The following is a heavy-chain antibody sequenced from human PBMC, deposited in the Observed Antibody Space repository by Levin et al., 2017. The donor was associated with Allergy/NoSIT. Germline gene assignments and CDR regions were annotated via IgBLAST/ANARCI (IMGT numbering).Heavy chain of an antibody. D-gene: IGHD3-10*01. CDR3: ARAEVGSEH. V-gene: IGHV4-61*02. Sequence: SETLSLTCKVSGGSISSGSYYWSWIRQPAAKGLELIGRIYSSGSANYNPSLKSRVTISVDTSKNQFSLKLSSVTAADTAVYYCARAEVGSEHWGQGTLVTVSS. J-gene: IGHJ4*02. CDR2: IYSSGSA. CDR1: GGSISSGSYY.